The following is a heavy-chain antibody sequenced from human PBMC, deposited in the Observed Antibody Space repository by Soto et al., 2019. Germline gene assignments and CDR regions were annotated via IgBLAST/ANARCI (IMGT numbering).Heavy chain of an antibody. CDR1: GFTFSSYA. J-gene: IGHJ6*02. CDR3: ARGGLRFLVWLAYGMDV. Sequence: QVQLVESGGGVVQPGRSLRLSCAASGFTFSSYAMHWVRQAPGKGLEWVAVISYDGSNKYYADSVKGRFTISRDNSKNTLYMKMRSLRAADTAVYYCARGGLRFLVWLAYGMDVWGQGTTVTVSS. V-gene: IGHV3-30-3*01. CDR2: ISYDGSNK. D-gene: IGHD3-3*01.